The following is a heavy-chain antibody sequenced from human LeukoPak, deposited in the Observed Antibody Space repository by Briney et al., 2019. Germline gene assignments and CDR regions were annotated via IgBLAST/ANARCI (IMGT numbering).Heavy chain of an antibody. CDR1: GYTFTTYD. D-gene: IGHD1-26*01. CDR3: ARVLSGSYRGRRFDY. Sequence: GASVKVSCKASGYTFTTYDINWVRQATGQGLEWMGWMNPNSGNTGYAQKFQGRVTIARNTSISTAYMELSSLRSEDTAVYYCARVLSGSYRGRRFDYWGQGTLVTVSS. J-gene: IGHJ4*02. CDR2: MNPNSGNT. V-gene: IGHV1-8*01.